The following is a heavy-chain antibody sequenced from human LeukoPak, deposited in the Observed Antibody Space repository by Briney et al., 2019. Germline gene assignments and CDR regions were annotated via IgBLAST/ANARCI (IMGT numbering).Heavy chain of an antibody. Sequence: SETLSLTCTVSGVSISSYYWSWIRQPPGKGLEWIGYIYYSGITNYNPSLKSRVTISVDTSKNQFSLKLSSVTAADTAVYYCARGLGATTIPFDYWGQGTLVTVSS. V-gene: IGHV4-59*01. J-gene: IGHJ4*02. CDR1: GVSISSYY. D-gene: IGHD1-26*01. CDR2: IYYSGIT. CDR3: ARGLGATTIPFDY.